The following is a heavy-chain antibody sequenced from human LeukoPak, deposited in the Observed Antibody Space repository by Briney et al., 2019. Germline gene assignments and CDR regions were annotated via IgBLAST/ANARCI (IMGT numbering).Heavy chain of an antibody. Sequence: GGSLRLSCAASGFTFNSYAMSWVRQAQGKGLEWVSAITGSGGSTYYADSVKGRFTISRDNSKNTLYLQMNSLRAEDTAVYYCAREGGYSGYGDTKNFDYWGQGTLVTVSS. J-gene: IGHJ4*02. CDR2: ITGSGGST. D-gene: IGHD5-12*01. CDR1: GFTFNSYA. CDR3: AREGGYSGYGDTKNFDY. V-gene: IGHV3-23*01.